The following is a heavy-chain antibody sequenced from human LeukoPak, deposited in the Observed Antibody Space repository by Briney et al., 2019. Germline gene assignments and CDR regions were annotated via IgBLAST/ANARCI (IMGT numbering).Heavy chain of an antibody. D-gene: IGHD3-22*01. CDR1: GFTFSSYW. CDR3: ARGRYYDSSGYKNYFDY. J-gene: IGHJ4*02. CDR2: IKQDGSEK. Sequence: SGRSLRLSCAASGFTFSSYWMSWVRQAPGKGLEWVANIKQDGSEKYYVDSVKGRFTISRDNAKNSLYLQMNSLRAEDTAVYYCARGRYYDSSGYKNYFDYWGQGTLVTVSS. V-gene: IGHV3-7*01.